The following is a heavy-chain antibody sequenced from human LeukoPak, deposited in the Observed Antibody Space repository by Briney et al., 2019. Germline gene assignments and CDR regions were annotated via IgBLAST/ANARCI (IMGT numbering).Heavy chain of an antibody. CDR1: GYTFTSYG. Sequence: ASVKVSCKASGYTFTSYGISWVRQAPGQGLEWMGWISAYNGNTNYAQKLQGRVTMTTDTSTSTAYMELRSLRSDDTAVYYCARDGRIGLLWFGESPAGFDLWGQGTLVTVSS. J-gene: IGHJ5*02. V-gene: IGHV1-18*01. CDR3: ARDGRIGLLWFGESPAGFDL. CDR2: ISAYNGNT. D-gene: IGHD3-10*01.